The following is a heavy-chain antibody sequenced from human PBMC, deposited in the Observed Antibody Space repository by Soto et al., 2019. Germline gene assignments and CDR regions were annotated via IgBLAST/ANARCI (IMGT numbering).Heavy chain of an antibody. Sequence: PVGSLRLSCAASRFTFSSFGMHWVRQAPGKGLEWVAVISYDGTEEKYADSVKGRATVSRDNSKNTVYLQMNRLRGDDSAIYYCAKGRFDVVTISPFDHWGQGTLVTVSS. CDR1: RFTFSSFG. J-gene: IGHJ4*01. CDR2: ISYDGTEE. V-gene: IGHV3-30*18. D-gene: IGHD3-3*02. CDR3: AKGRFDVVTISPFDH.